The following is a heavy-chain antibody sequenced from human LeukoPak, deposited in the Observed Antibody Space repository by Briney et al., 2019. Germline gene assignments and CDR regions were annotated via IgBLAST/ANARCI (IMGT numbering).Heavy chain of an antibody. CDR2: IYPGDSDT. J-gene: IGHJ4*02. V-gene: IGHV5-51*01. D-gene: IGHD3-10*01. CDR1: GYSFTSYW. Sequence: GESLKISCKGSGYSFTSYWIGWVRQMPGKGLEWMGIIYPGDSDTRYSPSFQGQVTISADKSISTAYLQWSSLKASDTAMYYCARRKVDYYGSASFIDYWGQGTLVTVSS. CDR3: ARRKVDYYGSASFIDY.